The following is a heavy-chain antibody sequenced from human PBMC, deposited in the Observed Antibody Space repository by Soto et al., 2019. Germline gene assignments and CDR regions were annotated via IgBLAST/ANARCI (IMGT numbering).Heavy chain of an antibody. D-gene: IGHD6-6*01. Sequence: SETLSLTCTVSGGSISSYYWSWIRQPPGKGLEWIGYIYYSGSTNYNPSLKSRVTISVDTSKNQFSLKLRSVTAADTAVYYCARAYLYSSSVRRDNWFDPLGQGTLATVS. J-gene: IGHJ5*02. CDR3: ARAYLYSSSVRRDNWFDP. CDR1: GGSISSYY. V-gene: IGHV4-59*01. CDR2: IYYSGST.